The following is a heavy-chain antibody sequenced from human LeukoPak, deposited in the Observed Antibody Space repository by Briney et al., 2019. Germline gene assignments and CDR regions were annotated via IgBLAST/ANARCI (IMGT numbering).Heavy chain of an antibody. CDR2: IKKDGSQK. D-gene: IGHD1-26*01. V-gene: IGHV3-7*03. CDR1: GFTFSDKW. J-gene: IGHJ5*02. Sequence: QPGGSLRLSCVGSGFTFSDKWMSWVRQAPGKGPEWVASIKKDGSQKYYVDSVKGRLTISRDNAQNSLYLQMSSLRVEDTAIYSCARVGWELLNLHFDPWGQGTLVTVSS. CDR3: ARVGWELLNLHFDP.